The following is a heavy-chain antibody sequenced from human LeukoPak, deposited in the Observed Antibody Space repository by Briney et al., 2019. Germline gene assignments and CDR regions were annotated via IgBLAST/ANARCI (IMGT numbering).Heavy chain of an antibody. CDR3: ARDSSVGYEFDH. J-gene: IGHJ4*02. V-gene: IGHV3-21*01. CDR1: GFPLSSYR. D-gene: IGHD5-12*01. Sequence: EAGGSLRLSCAASGFPLSSYRLLWVRQAPGKGLEWVSSISSSSSYIDHADSVKGRFTISRDNAQNSLYLQMNSLRAEDSAVYYCARDSSVGYEFDHLGQGTLVTVSS. CDR2: ISSSSSYI.